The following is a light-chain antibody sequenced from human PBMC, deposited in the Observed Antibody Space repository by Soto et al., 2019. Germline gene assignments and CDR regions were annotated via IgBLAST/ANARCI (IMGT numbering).Light chain of an antibody. CDR3: QQRSVWPLT. J-gene: IGKJ5*01. V-gene: IGKV3-11*01. CDR1: QSVSSN. Sequence: EIVMWKSAAALSVSPGERATLSCRASQSVSSNLAWYQQKPGQAPRLLIYDSSNRATGIPARFSGSGSGTDFSHISCSLEPEDFAVYYCQQRSVWPLTFGGGTRLEIK. CDR2: DSS.